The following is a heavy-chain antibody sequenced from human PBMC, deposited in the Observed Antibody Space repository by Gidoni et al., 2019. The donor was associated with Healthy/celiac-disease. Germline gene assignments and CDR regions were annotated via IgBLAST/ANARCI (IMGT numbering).Heavy chain of an antibody. J-gene: IGHJ4*02. CDR1: GFTFSSYA. Sequence: EVQLLESGGGLVQPGGSLRLSCAASGFTFSSYAMSWVRQAPGKGLEWVSAISGNGGTTYYADSVKGRFTISRDNSKNTLFLQMNSLRAEDTAVYYCATGNYNSGWFWGQGTLVTVSS. V-gene: IGHV3-23*01. CDR3: ATGNYNSGWF. D-gene: IGHD6-19*01. CDR2: ISGNGGTT.